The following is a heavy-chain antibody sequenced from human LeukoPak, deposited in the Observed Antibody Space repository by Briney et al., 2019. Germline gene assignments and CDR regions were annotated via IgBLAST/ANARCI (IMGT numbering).Heavy chain of an antibody. Sequence: NPSETLSLTCTVSGGSISSFYWSWIRQTPGKGLEWIGHIYFTGSSDLNPTLKSRFSISIDTSKNQFSLSLNSVTAADTAVYYCARGRTPGLGVVVPAAIQDWGQGTLVTVSS. CDR2: IYFTGSS. V-gene: IGHV4-59*08. CDR3: ARGRTPGLGVVVPAAIQD. J-gene: IGHJ4*02. CDR1: GGSISSFY. D-gene: IGHD2-2*02.